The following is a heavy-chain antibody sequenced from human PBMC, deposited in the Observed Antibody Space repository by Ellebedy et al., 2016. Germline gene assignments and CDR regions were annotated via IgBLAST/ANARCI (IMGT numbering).Heavy chain of an antibody. Sequence: SVKVSCXASGGTFSSYAISWVRQAPGQGLEWMGGIIPIFGTANYAQKFQGRVTITADESTSTAYMELSSLRSEDTAVYYCARGSLDYYDSSGYYSSGMDVWGQGTTVTVSS. J-gene: IGHJ6*02. D-gene: IGHD3-22*01. CDR3: ARGSLDYYDSSGYYSSGMDV. CDR2: IIPIFGTA. CDR1: GGTFSSYA. V-gene: IGHV1-69*13.